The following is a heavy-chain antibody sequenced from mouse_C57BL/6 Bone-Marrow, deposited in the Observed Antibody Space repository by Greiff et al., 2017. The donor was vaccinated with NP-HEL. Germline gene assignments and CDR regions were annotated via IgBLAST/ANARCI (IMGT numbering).Heavy chain of an antibody. J-gene: IGHJ2*01. CDR3: ARRYYGSPYYFDY. Sequence: VQLQQPGAELVKPGASVKMSCKASGYTFTSYWITWVKQRPGQGLEWIGDIYPGSGSTNYNEKFKSKATLTVDTSSSTAYMQLSSLTSEDSAVYYCARRYYGSPYYFDYWGQGTTLTVSS. V-gene: IGHV1-55*01. D-gene: IGHD1-1*01. CDR1: GYTFTSYW. CDR2: IYPGSGST.